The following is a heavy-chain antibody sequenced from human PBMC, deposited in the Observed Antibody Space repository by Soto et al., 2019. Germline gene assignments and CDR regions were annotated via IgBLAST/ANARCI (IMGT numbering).Heavy chain of an antibody. Sequence: QITLKGSGPTLVKPTQTLTLTCTISGFSLSTTGVSVGWIREPPGEALEWLALIYWDDDKRYSPSLKSRLTITKDTYKKQVVLTMTNMDPVDTATYYYAHRRYYYGSGDLFDYWGQGTLVTVSS. J-gene: IGHJ4*02. D-gene: IGHD3-10*01. V-gene: IGHV2-5*02. CDR1: GFSLSTTGVS. CDR2: IYWDDDK. CDR3: AHRRYYYGSGDLFDY.